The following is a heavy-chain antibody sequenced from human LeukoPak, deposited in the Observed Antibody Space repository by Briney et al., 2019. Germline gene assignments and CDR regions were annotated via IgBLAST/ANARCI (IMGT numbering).Heavy chain of an antibody. V-gene: IGHV4-59*01. Sequence: SETLSLTCTVSGDSISSYYWSWIRQPPGKGLEWIGYIYYSGSTNCNPSLKSRVTVSVDTSKNQFSLKLSSVTAADTAVYYCARDPALFPQPGVFDYWGQGTLVTVSS. D-gene: IGHD1-1*01. CDR1: GDSISSYY. CDR3: ARDPALFPQPGVFDY. CDR2: IYYSGST. J-gene: IGHJ4*02.